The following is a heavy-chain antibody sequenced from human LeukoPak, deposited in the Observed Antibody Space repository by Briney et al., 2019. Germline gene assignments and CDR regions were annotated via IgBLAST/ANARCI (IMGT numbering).Heavy chain of an antibody. CDR3: AGQGQFSSLLDY. CDR2: IYYSGST. J-gene: IGHJ4*02. CDR1: GGSISSYY. V-gene: IGHV4-59*08. Sequence: PSETLSLTCTVSGGSISSYYWSWIRQPPGKGLEWIGYIYYSGSTNYNPSLKSRVTISVDTSKNQFSLKLSSVTAADTAVYYCAGQGQFSSLLDYRGQGTLVTVSS. D-gene: IGHD6-6*01.